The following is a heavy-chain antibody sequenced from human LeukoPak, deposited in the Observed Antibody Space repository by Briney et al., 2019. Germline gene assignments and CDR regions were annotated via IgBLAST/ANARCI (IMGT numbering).Heavy chain of an antibody. CDR2: ISGSGAST. CDR1: GFTLSTNA. D-gene: IGHD4-11*01. CDR3: ARASTGEAYYFDY. Sequence: GGSLRLSCLTSGFTLSTNAMSWVRQAPGKGLEWISGISGSGASTYYADSVKGRFTISRDNSKNTLYLQMNSLRAEDTAVYYCARASTGEAYYFDYWGQGTLVTVSS. J-gene: IGHJ4*02. V-gene: IGHV3-23*01.